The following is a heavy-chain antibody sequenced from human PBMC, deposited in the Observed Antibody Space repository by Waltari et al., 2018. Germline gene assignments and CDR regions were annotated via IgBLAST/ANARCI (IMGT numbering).Heavy chain of an antibody. CDR1: GGSFSGYY. Sequence: QVQLQQWGAGLLKPSETLSLTCAVYGGSFSGYYWSWIRQPPGKGLEWIGEINHSGSTNYNPSLKSRVTISVDTSKNQFSRKLSSVTAADTAVYYCARGRYNWNFDYWGQGTLVTVSS. CDR2: INHSGST. V-gene: IGHV4-34*01. CDR3: ARGRYNWNFDY. D-gene: IGHD1-1*01. J-gene: IGHJ4*02.